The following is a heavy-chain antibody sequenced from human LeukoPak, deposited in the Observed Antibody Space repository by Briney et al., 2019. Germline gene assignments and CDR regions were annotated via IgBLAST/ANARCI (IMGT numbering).Heavy chain of an antibody. CDR2: INWKGTGT. V-gene: IGHV3-20*04. CDR3: ARDRFDYYDSSGRFDY. Sequence: PGGSLRLSCAASGFTFDDHGMSWVRQAPGKGLEWVSNINWKGTGTDYADSVKGRFTISRDNAKNSLYLQMNSLRAEDTAVYYCARDRFDYYDSSGRFDYWGQGTLVTVSS. J-gene: IGHJ4*02. D-gene: IGHD3-22*01. CDR1: GFTFDDHG.